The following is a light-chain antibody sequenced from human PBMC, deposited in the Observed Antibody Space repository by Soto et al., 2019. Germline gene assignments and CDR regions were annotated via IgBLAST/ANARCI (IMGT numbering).Light chain of an antibody. Sequence: QSVLTQSPSISGAPGQRVTISCTGASSNVGPGDAVHWYQHIPGTAPKLLIYADNSRPSGVPDRFSASKSGTSASLAITGLQAEDEADYYCQSFDNGLRAYVFGTGTKLTVL. CDR2: ADN. CDR1: SSNVGPGDA. J-gene: IGLJ1*01. CDR3: QSFDNGLRAYV. V-gene: IGLV1-40*01.